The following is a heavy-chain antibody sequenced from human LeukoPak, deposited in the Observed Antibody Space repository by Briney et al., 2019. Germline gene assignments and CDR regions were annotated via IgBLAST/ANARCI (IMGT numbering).Heavy chain of an antibody. CDR1: GFTVSSNY. CDR2: IYSGGST. CDR3: ARDPRSGWDAFDI. Sequence: PGGSLRLSCAASGFTVSSNYMSWVRQAPGKGLEWVSVIYSGGSTYYADSVKGRFTISRDSSKNTLYLQMNSLRAEDTAVYYCARDPRSGWDAFDIWGQGTMVTVSS. J-gene: IGHJ3*02. V-gene: IGHV3-53*01. D-gene: IGHD6-19*01.